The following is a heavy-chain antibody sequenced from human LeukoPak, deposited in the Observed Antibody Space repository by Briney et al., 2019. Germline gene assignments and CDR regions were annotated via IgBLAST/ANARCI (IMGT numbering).Heavy chain of an antibody. CDR1: GGSISSSSYY. CDR2: IYYSGST. Sequence: SETLSLTCTVSGGSISSSSYYWGWIRQPPGKGLEWIGSIYYSGSTYYNPSLKSRVTISVDTSKNQFSLKLTSVTAADTALYYCPSNEWSGYYFDYWGQGTLVTVSS. CDR3: PSNEWSGYYFDY. J-gene: IGHJ4*02. V-gene: IGHV4-39*01. D-gene: IGHD3-3*01.